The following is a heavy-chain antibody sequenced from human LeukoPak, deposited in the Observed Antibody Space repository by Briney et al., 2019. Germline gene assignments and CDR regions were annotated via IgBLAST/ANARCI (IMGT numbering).Heavy chain of an antibody. D-gene: IGHD6-6*01. V-gene: IGHV3-21*01. CDR1: GFTFSSYS. J-gene: IGHJ4*02. CDR3: AREGGDSSSFDY. Sequence: GGSLRLSCAASGFTFSSYSMNWVRQTPGKGLEWVSSISSSSSYIYHADSVKGRFTISRDNAKNSLYLQMNSLRAEDTAVYYCAREGGDSSSFDYWGQGTLVTVSS. CDR2: ISSSSSYI.